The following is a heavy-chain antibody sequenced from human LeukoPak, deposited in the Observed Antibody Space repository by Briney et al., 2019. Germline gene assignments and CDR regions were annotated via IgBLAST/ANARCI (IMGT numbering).Heavy chain of an antibody. CDR2: ISSSSSYI. D-gene: IGHD3-10*01. Sequence: GGSLRLSCAASGFTFSSYSMNWVRQAPGKGLEWVSSISSSSSYIYYADSVKGRFTISRDNAENSLYLQMNSLRAEDTAVYYCVRERNVLLWFGELFFQYWGQGTLVTVSS. CDR1: GFTFSSYS. J-gene: IGHJ1*01. V-gene: IGHV3-21*01. CDR3: VRERNVLLWFGELFFQY.